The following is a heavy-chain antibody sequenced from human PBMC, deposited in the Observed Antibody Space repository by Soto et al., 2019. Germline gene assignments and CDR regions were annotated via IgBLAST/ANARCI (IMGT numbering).Heavy chain of an antibody. CDR1: GYTFTSNG. D-gene: IGHD5-18*01. Sequence: QVQVVQSGAEVKKPGASVKVSCKASGYTFTSNGISWVRQAPGQGLEWMGWISAYNGNTNYAQKLQGRVTMTTDTSTSTAYRELRSLRSDDTAVYHCARDNGYSYGTGRVDYWGQGTLVTVSS. CDR2: ISAYNGNT. J-gene: IGHJ4*02. V-gene: IGHV1-18*01. CDR3: ARDNGYSYGTGRVDY.